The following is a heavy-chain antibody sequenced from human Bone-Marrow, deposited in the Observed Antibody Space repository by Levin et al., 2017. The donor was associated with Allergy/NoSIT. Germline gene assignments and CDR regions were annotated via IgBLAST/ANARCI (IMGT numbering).Heavy chain of an antibody. J-gene: IGHJ4*02. V-gene: IGHV4-4*02. CDR3: ARERRAGTYKGFDY. Sequence: TSETLSLTCAVSGGSITTGNWWMWVRQSPGKGLEWIGEIFHNGDTNYNPSLKSRVIMSVDKSKNQFSLRLYSLTAAATAIYYCARERRAGTYKGFDYWGQGTLVTVSS. CDR1: GGSITTGNW. D-gene: IGHD3-10*01. CDR2: IFHNGDT.